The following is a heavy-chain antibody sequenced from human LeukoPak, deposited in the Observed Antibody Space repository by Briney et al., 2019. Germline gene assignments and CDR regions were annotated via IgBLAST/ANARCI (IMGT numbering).Heavy chain of an antibody. CDR1: GYTFTSYG. V-gene: IGHV1-18*01. CDR2: IGAYNGNT. J-gene: IGHJ6*02. Sequence: GASVKVSCKASGYTFTSYGISWVRQAPGQGLEWMGWIGAYNGNTNYAQKLQGRVTMTTDTSTSTAYMELRSLRSDDTAVYYCARGGWVESPLWGYSSSWYVSTDYYYYYGMDVWGQGTTVTVSS. CDR3: ARGGWVESPLWGYSSSWYVSTDYYYYYGMDV. D-gene: IGHD6-13*01.